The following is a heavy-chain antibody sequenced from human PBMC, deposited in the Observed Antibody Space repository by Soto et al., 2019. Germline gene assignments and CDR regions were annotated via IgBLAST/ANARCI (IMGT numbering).Heavy chain of an antibody. V-gene: IGHV3-48*02. J-gene: IGHJ4*02. CDR1: GFTFSTYN. Sequence: GGSQRLSCAASGFTFSTYNMNWVRQAPGKGLEWVSYISRSDDTMYYAGSVQGRFTISRDNAKNSLYLQMNSLRDEDTAVYFCVCGSYSNKNYWGQGTLVTVSS. CDR2: ISRSDDTM. D-gene: IGHD3-10*01. CDR3: VCGSYSNKNY.